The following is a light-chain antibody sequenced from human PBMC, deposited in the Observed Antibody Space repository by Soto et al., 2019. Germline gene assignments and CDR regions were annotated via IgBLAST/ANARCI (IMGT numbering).Light chain of an antibody. CDR2: DAF. Sequence: EVGLTQAPATLALSPGDTATLYCRASQSVGSSLAWYQQRPGQAPRLLIYDAFIRATGIPARFSGSESGTDCTLTISSLEPEDVAVYYCQQRSNWPLTLAQGTRLEIK. J-gene: IGKJ5*01. CDR3: QQRSNWPLT. CDR1: QSVGSS. V-gene: IGKV3-11*01.